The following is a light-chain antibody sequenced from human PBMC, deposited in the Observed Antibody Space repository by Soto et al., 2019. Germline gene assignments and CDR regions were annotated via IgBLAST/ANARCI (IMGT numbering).Light chain of an antibody. V-gene: IGLV6-57*03. J-gene: IGLJ2*01. CDR2: EDN. CDR3: QSYDSNTVV. CDR1: SGGFPSNS. Sequence: NFMLTQPHSVSESPGKTVIISCTRSSGGFPSNSVQWYQQRPGSAPTTIISEDNQRPSGVPDRFSGSTDGSSNSASLIISGLQNEDEADYCCQSYDSNTVVFGGGTKLTVL.